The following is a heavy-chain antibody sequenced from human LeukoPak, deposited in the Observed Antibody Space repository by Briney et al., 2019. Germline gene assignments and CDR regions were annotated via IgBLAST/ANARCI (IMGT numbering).Heavy chain of an antibody. Sequence: GGSLRLSCAASGFTFSNSWMNWVRQAPGKGLAWVGRIKSKTNGATKDYTAPVQGRFTICRDDSKNTLYLQMNRLKTEDTAVYYCATGAAYCGGDCYSNFDYWGQGTLVTVSS. CDR3: ATGAAYCGGDCYSNFDY. J-gene: IGHJ4*02. CDR2: IKSKTNGATK. D-gene: IGHD2-21*02. V-gene: IGHV3-15*01. CDR1: GFTFSNSW.